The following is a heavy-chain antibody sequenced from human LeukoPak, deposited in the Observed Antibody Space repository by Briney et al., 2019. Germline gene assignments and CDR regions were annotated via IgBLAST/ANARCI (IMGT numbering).Heavy chain of an antibody. D-gene: IGHD4-17*01. Sequence: PGGSLRLSCAASGFTFSSYAMSWVRQAPGKGLEWASAISGSGGSTYYADSVKGRFTISRDNSKNTLYLQMNSLRAEDTAVYYCANLFYGDYGYYYYMDVWGKGTTVTVSS. J-gene: IGHJ6*03. V-gene: IGHV3-23*01. CDR1: GFTFSSYA. CDR3: ANLFYGDYGYYYYMDV. CDR2: ISGSGGST.